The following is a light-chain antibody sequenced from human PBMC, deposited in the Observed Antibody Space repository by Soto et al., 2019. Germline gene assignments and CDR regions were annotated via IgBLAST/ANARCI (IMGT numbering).Light chain of an antibody. J-gene: IGKJ1*01. CDR3: PQHNSYST. V-gene: IGKV1-5*01. CDR1: KSISKW. Sequence: DIQMAQSPCTLSASLGDMLTMSVRDGKSISKWLDWYQQKPGKAAKLLMSDACSLESGVPSRFTASGSGPEFPLTISSLQPDDFATSYCPQHNSYSTFGQGTKVDIK. CDR2: DAC.